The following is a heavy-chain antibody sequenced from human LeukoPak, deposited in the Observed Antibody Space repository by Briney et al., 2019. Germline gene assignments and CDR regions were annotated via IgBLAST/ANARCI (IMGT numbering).Heavy chain of an antibody. D-gene: IGHD3-10*01. CDR1: EFTFSTYS. CDR3: AKLFESGTYNNFFHY. J-gene: IGHJ4*02. V-gene: IGHV3-23*01. CDR2: ITASSSST. Sequence: GGSLRLSCAASEFTFSTYSMNWVRQAPGKGLEWVSAITASSSSTHDADSVQGRFTISRDNFKNTLYLQMNSLRPEDTAIYYCAKLFESGTYNNFFHYWGQGTLVTVSS.